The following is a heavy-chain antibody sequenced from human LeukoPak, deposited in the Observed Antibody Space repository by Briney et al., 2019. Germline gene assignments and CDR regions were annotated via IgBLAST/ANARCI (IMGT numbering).Heavy chain of an antibody. J-gene: IGHJ4*02. D-gene: IGHD3-10*01. CDR1: GFTFSSYA. CDR2: ISYDGSNK. Sequence: GGSLRLSCAASGFTFSSYAMNWVRQAPGKGLEWVAVISYDGSNKYYADSVKGRFTISRDNSKNTLYLQMNSLSAEDTAVYYCAREVAMFRGVIIPYYFDYWGQGTLVTVSS. V-gene: IGHV3-30*04. CDR3: AREVAMFRGVIIPYYFDY.